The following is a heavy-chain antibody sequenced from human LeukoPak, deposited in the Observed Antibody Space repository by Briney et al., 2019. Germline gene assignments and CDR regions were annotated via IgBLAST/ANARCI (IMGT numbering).Heavy chain of an antibody. CDR2: ILYSGTT. V-gene: IGHV4-59*01. CDR1: GGSISPYY. J-gene: IGHJ4*02. Sequence: SETLSLTCTVPGGSISPYYWSWIRQTPGKGLEWIGYILYSGTTTNYNPSLKSRVTISVDTSKNQFSLKLSSVTAADTAVYYCARVGDWNDLVYWGQGTLVTVSS. CDR3: ARVGDWNDLVY. D-gene: IGHD1-1*01.